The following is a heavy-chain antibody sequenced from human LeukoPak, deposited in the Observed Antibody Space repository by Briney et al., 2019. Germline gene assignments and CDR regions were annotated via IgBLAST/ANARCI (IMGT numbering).Heavy chain of an antibody. CDR2: INPSGGST. J-gene: IGHJ4*02. CDR1: GYTFTSYG. CDR3: ARDQGPGDCSGGSCYSSGPDY. D-gene: IGHD2-15*01. V-gene: IGHV1-46*01. Sequence: ASVKVSCKASGYTFTSYGISWVRQAPGQGLEWMGIINPSGGSTSYAQKFQGRVTMTRDMSTSTVYMELSSLRSEDTAVYYCARDQGPGDCSGGSCYSSGPDYWGQGTLVTVSS.